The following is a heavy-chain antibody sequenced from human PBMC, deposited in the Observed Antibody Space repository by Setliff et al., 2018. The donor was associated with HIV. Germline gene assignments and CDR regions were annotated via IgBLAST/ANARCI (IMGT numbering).Heavy chain of an antibody. Sequence: SSETLSLTCAVYGGSFSDNYWGWIRQPPGNGLEWIGSIYHTGSTYYKPSLKSRVTISVDTSKNQFSLRLSSVAAGDTAVYYCARDGFWSGYIDYWGQGTLVTVSS. D-gene: IGHD3-3*01. V-gene: IGHV4-34*01. CDR3: ARDGFWSGYIDY. CDR1: GGSFSDNY. CDR2: IYHTGST. J-gene: IGHJ4*02.